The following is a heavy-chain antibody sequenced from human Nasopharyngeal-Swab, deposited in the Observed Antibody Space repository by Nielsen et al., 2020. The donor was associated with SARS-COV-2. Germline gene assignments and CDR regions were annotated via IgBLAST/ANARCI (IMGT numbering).Heavy chain of an antibody. D-gene: IGHD1-26*01. V-gene: IGHV3-21*01. CDR3: ARERYSGSYDY. J-gene: IGHJ4*02. CDR2: ISSSSSYI. Sequence: VRQAPGKGLEWVSSISSSSSYIYYADSVKGRFTISRDNSKNTLYLQMNSPRAEDTAVYYCARERYSGSYDYWGQGTLVTVSS.